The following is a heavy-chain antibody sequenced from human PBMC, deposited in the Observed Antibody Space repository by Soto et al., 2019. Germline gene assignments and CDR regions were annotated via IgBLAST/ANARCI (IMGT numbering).Heavy chain of an antibody. D-gene: IGHD6-19*01. V-gene: IGHV1-18*01. J-gene: IGHJ6*03. CDR1: GYSFTNYG. CDR3: ARNRGVAPPVAGNTHYYYYMDV. Sequence: QDQLVQSGAEVKKPGASVTVSCKASGYSFTNYGVTWVRQAPGQGLEWMGWISAFNGNTHYAQNLQGRVTMTTDASTTTAYRERRSLRSDDTAVYYCARNRGVAPPVAGNTHYYYYMDVWGKGTTVTVSS. CDR2: ISAFNGNT.